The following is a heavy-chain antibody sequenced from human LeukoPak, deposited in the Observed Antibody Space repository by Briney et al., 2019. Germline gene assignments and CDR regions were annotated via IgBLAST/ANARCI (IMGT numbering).Heavy chain of an antibody. CDR2: INHSGST. Sequence: SETLSLTCAVYGGSFSGYYWSWLRQPPGKGLEWIGEINHSGSTNYNPSLKSRVTISVDTSKNQFSLKLSSVTAADTAVYYCARANGETTMIDAFDIWGQGTMVTVSS. CDR1: GGSFSGYY. J-gene: IGHJ3*02. V-gene: IGHV4-34*01. CDR3: ARANGETTMIDAFDI. D-gene: IGHD3-22*01.